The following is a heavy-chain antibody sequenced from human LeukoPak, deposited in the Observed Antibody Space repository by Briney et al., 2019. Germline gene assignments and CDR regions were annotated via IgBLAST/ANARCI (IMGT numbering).Heavy chain of an antibody. CDR2: ISGSGGST. CDR1: GFTFSNSA. CDR3: AKGVAAVDYYFDY. V-gene: IGHV3-23*01. J-gene: IGHJ4*02. Sequence: GGSLRLSCAASGFTFSNSAMSWVRQAPGKGLEWVSAISGSGGSTYYADSVKGRFTISRDNSKNTLYLQMNSLRAEDTAVYYCAKGVAAVDYYFDYWGQGTLVTVSS. D-gene: IGHD6-13*01.